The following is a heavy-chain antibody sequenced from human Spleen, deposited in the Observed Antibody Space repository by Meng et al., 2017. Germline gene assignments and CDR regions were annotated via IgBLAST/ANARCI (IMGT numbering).Heavy chain of an antibody. V-gene: IGHV3-9*01. D-gene: IGHD1-1*01. CDR3: ARSQGTTGIFQYYGMDV. J-gene: IGHJ6*02. Sequence: GGSLRLSCAASGFIFDDYGMHWVRHTPGKGLEWVSGISWNSGSIGYADSVKGRFTVSRDNAKNSLYLQMNSLRGEDTAFYYCARSQGTTGIFQYYGMDVWGQGTTVTVSS. CDR1: GFIFDDYG. CDR2: ISWNSGSI.